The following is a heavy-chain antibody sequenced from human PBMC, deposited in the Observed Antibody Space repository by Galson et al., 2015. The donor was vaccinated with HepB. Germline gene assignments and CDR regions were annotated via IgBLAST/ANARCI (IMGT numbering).Heavy chain of an antibody. D-gene: IGHD4-17*01. J-gene: IGHJ5*02. CDR2: IIGSGGST. CDR3: AERGSYGDYDFDP. V-gene: IGHV3-23*01. CDR1: GFTFRNYV. Sequence: SLRLSCAVSGFTFRNYVMTWVRQAPGKGLEWVSSIIGSGGSTFYADSVKGRFTISRDNSKNTLFLQMNGLRVEDTAVYYCAERGSYGDYDFDPWGQGTLVTVSS.